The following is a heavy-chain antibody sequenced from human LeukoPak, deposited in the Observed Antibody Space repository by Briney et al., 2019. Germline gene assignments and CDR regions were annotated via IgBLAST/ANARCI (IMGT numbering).Heavy chain of an antibody. Sequence: GGSLRLSCAASGFTFSTYSMNWVRQAPGKGLEWVSYISRSGTTIDYADSVKGRFTISKDTAKNSLYLQMNSLRADDTAVYYCARIRSGYQTDAFDIWGQGTMVTVSS. J-gene: IGHJ3*02. CDR3: ARIRSGYQTDAFDI. V-gene: IGHV3-48*01. CDR1: GFTFSTYS. D-gene: IGHD5-12*01. CDR2: ISRSGTTI.